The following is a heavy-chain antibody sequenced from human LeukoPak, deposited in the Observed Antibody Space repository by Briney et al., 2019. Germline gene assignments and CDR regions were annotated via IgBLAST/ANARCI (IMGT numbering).Heavy chain of an antibody. CDR3: ARVFWSATSYYFDY. Sequence: GGSLRLSCAVSEFTFSRYWMSWVRQAPGKGLDWVATIKQDGSEKYYVDSVEGRFTISRDNSKNSLYLQMDSLRAEDTAVYYCARVFWSATSYYFDYWGQGALVTVSS. D-gene: IGHD3-3*01. CDR1: EFTFSRYW. V-gene: IGHV3-7*05. J-gene: IGHJ4*02. CDR2: IKQDGSEK.